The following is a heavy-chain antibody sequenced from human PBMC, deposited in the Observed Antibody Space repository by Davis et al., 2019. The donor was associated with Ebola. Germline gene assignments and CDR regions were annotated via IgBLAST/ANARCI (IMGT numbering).Heavy chain of an antibody. Sequence: PSETLSLTCTVSGYSISRGYYWGWVRQPPGQGLEWIGSIHHSGTIYYRTSLKSRVTLSVDTSKNQFSLNLSSVTAADTAIYYCVGDYGDYVNYFDFWGQGTLVTVSS. J-gene: IGHJ4*02. CDR1: GYSISRGYY. D-gene: IGHD4-17*01. CDR3: VGDYGDYVNYFDF. CDR2: IHHSGTI. V-gene: IGHV4-38-2*02.